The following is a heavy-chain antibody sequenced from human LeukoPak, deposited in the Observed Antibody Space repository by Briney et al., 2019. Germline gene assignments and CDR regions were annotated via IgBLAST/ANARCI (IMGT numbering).Heavy chain of an antibody. CDR3: ARGLQPVAGVDY. Sequence: PSETLSLTCAVYGGSFSGYYWSWIRQPPGKGLEWTGEINHSGSTNYNPSLKSRVTISVDTSKNQFSLKLSSVTAADTAVYYCARGLQPVAGVDYWGQGTLVTVSS. J-gene: IGHJ4*02. CDR2: INHSGST. CDR1: GGSFSGYY. D-gene: IGHD6-19*01. V-gene: IGHV4-34*01.